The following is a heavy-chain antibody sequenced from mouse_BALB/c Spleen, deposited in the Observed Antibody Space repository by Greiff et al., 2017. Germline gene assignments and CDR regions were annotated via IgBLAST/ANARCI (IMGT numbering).Heavy chain of an antibody. Sequence: VQLQQSGPSLVKPSQTLSLTCSVTGDSITSGYWNWIRKFPGNKLEYMGYISYSGSTYYNPSLKSRISITRDTSKNQYYLQLNSVTTEDTATYYCARYDWLRNYAMDYWGQGTSVTVSS. D-gene: IGHD1-1*01. V-gene: IGHV3-8*02. J-gene: IGHJ4*01. CDR3: ARYDWLRNYAMDY. CDR1: GDSITSGY. CDR2: ISYSGST.